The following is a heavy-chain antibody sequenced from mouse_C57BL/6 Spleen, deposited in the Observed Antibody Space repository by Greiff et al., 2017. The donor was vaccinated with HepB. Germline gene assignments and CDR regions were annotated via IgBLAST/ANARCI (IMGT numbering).Heavy chain of an antibody. V-gene: IGHV1-15*01. D-gene: IGHD2-5*01. CDR3: TRRGAYYSNYVYYFDY. CDR1: GYTFTDYE. Sequence: QVQLKQSGAELVRPGASVTLSCKASGYTFTDYEMHWVKQTPVHGLEWIGAIDPETGGTAYNQKFKGKAILTADKSSSTAYMELRSLTSEDSAVYYCTRRGAYYSNYVYYFDYWGQGTTLTVSS. J-gene: IGHJ2*01. CDR2: IDPETGGT.